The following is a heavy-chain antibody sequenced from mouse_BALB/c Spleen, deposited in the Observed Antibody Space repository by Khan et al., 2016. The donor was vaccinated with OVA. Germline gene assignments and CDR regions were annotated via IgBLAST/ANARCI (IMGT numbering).Heavy chain of an antibody. CDR2: IDPFNGGS. V-gene: IGHV1-31*01. D-gene: IGHD1-1*01. CDR1: GYSFTSYY. CDR3: ARHGSTSWFAY. J-gene: IGHJ3*01. Sequence: VQLQQSGPELMKPGASVKISCKASGYSFTSYYIHWVKQSHGKTLEWIGYIDPFNGGSTYNQKFKGKATLTVDKSSSTAYMHLSSLTSEDSAVYYCARHGSTSWFAYWGQVTLVTVSA.